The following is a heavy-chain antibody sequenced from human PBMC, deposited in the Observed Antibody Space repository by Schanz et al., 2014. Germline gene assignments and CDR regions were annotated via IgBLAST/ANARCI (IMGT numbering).Heavy chain of an antibody. J-gene: IGHJ5*02. CDR3: ASYDNSGPYYLNH. CDR2: VRTKDNHYAT. D-gene: IGHD4-4*01. V-gene: IGHV3-73*01. CDR1: GFTFSTYG. Sequence: VQLVESGGGVVQPGGSLRLSCAASGFTFSTYGMHWVRQASGKGLEWVGRVRTKDNHYATSYGASVSGRFTISRDDSKNTAYLQMNSLRTGDTAMYYCASYDNSGPYYLNHWGRGTLVTVSS.